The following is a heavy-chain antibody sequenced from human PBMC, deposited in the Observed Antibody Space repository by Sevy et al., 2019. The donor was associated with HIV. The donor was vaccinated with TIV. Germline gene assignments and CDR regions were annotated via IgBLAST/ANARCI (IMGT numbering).Heavy chain of an antibody. CDR3: ARFDVSFYDFWSGSNYYYGLGV. Sequence: GSLRLSCAASGFTFNSHDMTWVRQAPGKGLEWVSVIGGSGDITSYADSVKGRFTISRDNSKNTLYLQMNGLRAEDTAVYYCARFDVSFYDFWSGSNYYYGLGVWGQGTTVTVSS. D-gene: IGHD3-3*01. CDR2: IGGSGDIT. V-gene: IGHV3-23*01. J-gene: IGHJ6*02. CDR1: GFTFNSHD.